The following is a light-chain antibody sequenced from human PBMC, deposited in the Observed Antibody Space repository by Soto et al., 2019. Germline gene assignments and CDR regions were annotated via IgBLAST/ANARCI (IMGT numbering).Light chain of an antibody. CDR1: SSDIGGFNS. CDR3: SSYAGGLYV. Sequence: QSVLTQPPSASGSPGQSVTVSCTGTSSDIGGFNSVSWYQQHPGKAPKLMIYEVTKRPSGVPDRFSGSKSGNTASLTVSGLQAEDEAVYYCSSYAGGLYVFGTGTKLTVL. V-gene: IGLV2-8*01. CDR2: EVT. J-gene: IGLJ1*01.